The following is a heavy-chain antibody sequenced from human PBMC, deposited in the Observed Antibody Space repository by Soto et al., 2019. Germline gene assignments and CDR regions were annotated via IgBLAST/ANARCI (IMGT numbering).Heavy chain of an antibody. V-gene: IGHV4-39*01. J-gene: IGHJ5*02. D-gene: IGHD3-16*01. CDR1: GGSIRTTTYY. CDR2: IYYSGST. Sequence: SETLSLTCTVSGGSIRTTTYYWDWIRQPPGKGLEWIGSIYYSGSTYYNPSLKSRVAISVDTSKNQFSLKLSSATAADTAVYYCARRERDGGFDPWGQGTLVTVSS. CDR3: ARRERDGGFDP.